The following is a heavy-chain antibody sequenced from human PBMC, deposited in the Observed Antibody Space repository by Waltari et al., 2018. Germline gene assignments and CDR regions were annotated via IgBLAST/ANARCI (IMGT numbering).Heavy chain of an antibody. J-gene: IGHJ5*02. CDR2: IQHSGSA. D-gene: IGHD1-1*01. CDR3: ARQPIEGNLPDWFDP. V-gene: IGHV4-38-2*02. CDR1: GYSISNVYY. Sequence: QVQLQQSGPGLVKPSETLSPTCTVSGYSISNVYYWGGIRQPPGKGLEWIGSIQHSGSAYYNPSLNSRVTISLETSKNQFSLKLTSVAATDTAIYYCARQPIEGNLPDWFDPWGQGTLVTVSS.